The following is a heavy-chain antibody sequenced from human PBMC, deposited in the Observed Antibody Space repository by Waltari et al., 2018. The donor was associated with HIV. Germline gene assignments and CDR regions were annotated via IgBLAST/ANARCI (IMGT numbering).Heavy chain of an antibody. CDR1: GYNFNSYS. CDR3: ARTASLFDPRYCDS. Sequence: QAQLVQSGAEVKKPGASVKVSCKASGYNFNSYSITWVRQVPDQGLEWMGWISGYDDDTNYSLRLQGRVTMTKDTSTNTAYLELTSLKSDDTAMYYCARTASLFDPRYCDSWGQGTLVTVSS. CDR2: ISGYDDDT. J-gene: IGHJ4*02. V-gene: IGHV1-18*04.